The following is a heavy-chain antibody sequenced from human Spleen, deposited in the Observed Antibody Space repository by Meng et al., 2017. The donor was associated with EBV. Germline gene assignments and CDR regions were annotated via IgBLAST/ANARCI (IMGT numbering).Heavy chain of an antibody. CDR1: GYRFTNYA. CDR3: ARAPRYCGGDCYPYYFDY. Sequence: QGQLVQSGPELKKPGASMKVSCKASGYRFTNYAMTWVRQAPGQGLEWMGWINTNTGHPTYAQGFTGRFVFSLDTSVRTTYLQISNLKAEDTAVYYCARAPRYCGGDCYPYYFDYWGQGTLVTVSS. CDR2: INTNTGHP. J-gene: IGHJ4*02. V-gene: IGHV7-4-1*02. D-gene: IGHD2-21*02.